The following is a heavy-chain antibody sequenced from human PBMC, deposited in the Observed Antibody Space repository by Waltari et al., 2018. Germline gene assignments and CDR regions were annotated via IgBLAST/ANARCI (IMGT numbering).Heavy chain of an antibody. Sequence: QLQLQESGPGLGKPSETLSLTCIVSGASITSNRHYWAWIRQPPGQGLEWIGNMSYNGATYSSPSLKSRVTVSRDTSKNHLSLKLGSVTAADTAIYYCATYIGASIGTAAFDVWGQGTMVTVSS. J-gene: IGHJ3*01. D-gene: IGHD5-12*01. CDR2: MSYNGAT. V-gene: IGHV4-39*02. CDR1: GASITSNRHY. CDR3: ATYIGASIGTAAFDV.